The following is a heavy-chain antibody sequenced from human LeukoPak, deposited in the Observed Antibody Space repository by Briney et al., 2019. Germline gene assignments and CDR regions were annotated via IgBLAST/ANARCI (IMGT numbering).Heavy chain of an antibody. CDR2: IYSGSST. CDR3: ARNFAPDY. V-gene: IGHV3-53*01. D-gene: IGHD3-9*01. Sequence: GGSLRLSCAASGFTVSTNYMSWVRQAPGKGLEWVSLIYSGSSTFYADSVKGRFTISRDNSKNTLYLQMNSLRAEDTAVYYCARNFAPDYWGQGTLVTVSS. J-gene: IGHJ4*02. CDR1: GFTVSTNY.